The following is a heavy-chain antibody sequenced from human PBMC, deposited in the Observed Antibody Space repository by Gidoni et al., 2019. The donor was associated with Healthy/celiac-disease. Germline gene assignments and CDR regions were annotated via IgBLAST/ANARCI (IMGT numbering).Heavy chain of an antibody. CDR3: AKDKHIVVVTAKPYYYYYGMDV. CDR2: ISGSGGST. J-gene: IGHJ6*02. CDR1: GFTFSSYA. Sequence: EVQLLESGGGVVQPGGSLRLSCAASGFTFSSYAMSWVRQAPGKGLEWVSAISGSGGSTYYADSVKGRFTISRDNSKNTLYLQMNSLRAEDTAVYYCAKDKHIVVVTAKPYYYYYGMDVWGQGTTVTVSS. V-gene: IGHV3-23*01. D-gene: IGHD2-21*02.